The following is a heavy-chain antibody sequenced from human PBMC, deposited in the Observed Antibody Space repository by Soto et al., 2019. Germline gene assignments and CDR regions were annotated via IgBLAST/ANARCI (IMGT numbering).Heavy chain of an antibody. V-gene: IGHV2-5*02. D-gene: IGHD5-18*01. J-gene: IGHJ5*02. Sequence: SRPTLLSATHTLTLTCTFSGFSLRTSGVGVGWIRQPPEKALEWLALIYWDDDKRYSPYLKSRLTITKHTSENQVVLTMTNMEPAYTATCYWAHKDTALTNGDWFDHWGQGNQVT. CDR2: IYWDDDK. CDR3: AHKDTALTNGDWFDH. CDR1: GFSLRTSGVG.